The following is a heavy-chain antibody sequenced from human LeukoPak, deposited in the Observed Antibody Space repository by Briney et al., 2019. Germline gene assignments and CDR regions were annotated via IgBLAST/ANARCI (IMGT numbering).Heavy chain of an antibody. V-gene: IGHV1-69*04. CDR2: IIPILGIA. CDR3: ARDNKALLYAFDI. J-gene: IGHJ3*02. CDR1: GGTFSSYA. D-gene: IGHD2-15*01. Sequence: GSSVKVSCKASGGTFSSYAISWVRQAPGQGLEWMGRIIPILGIANYAQKFQGRVTITADKSTSTAYMELSSPRSEDTAVYYCARDNKALLYAFDIWGQGQWSPSLQ.